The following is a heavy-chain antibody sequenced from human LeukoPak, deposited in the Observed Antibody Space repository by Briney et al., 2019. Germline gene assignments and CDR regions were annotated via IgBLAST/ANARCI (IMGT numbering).Heavy chain of an antibody. J-gene: IGHJ6*03. CDR2: IYSGGST. Sequence: TGGSLRLSCAASGFTVSSNYMSWVRQAPGKGLEWVSVIYSGGSTYYADSVKGRFTISRDNSKNTLYLQMNSLRAEDTAVYYCARHYDFWSGPRRAVDSWAMDVWGKGTTVTVSS. D-gene: IGHD3-3*01. V-gene: IGHV3-66*02. CDR3: ARHYDFWSGPRRAVDSWAMDV. CDR1: GFTVSSNY.